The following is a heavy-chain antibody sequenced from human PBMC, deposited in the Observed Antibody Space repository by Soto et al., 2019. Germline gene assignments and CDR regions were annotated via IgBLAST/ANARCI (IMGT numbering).Heavy chain of an antibody. CDR2: IWYDGSNK. CDR3: ARVRGRFYGSGSYDGVDV. Sequence: QVQLVESGGGVVQPGRSLSLSCGASGFTFSSYGMHWVRQAPGKGLEWVAVIWYDGSNKYYADSVKGRFTISRDNSKNTLYLQMNSLRAEDTAVYFCARVRGRFYGSGSYDGVDVWGQGTTVTVSS. CDR1: GFTFSSYG. D-gene: IGHD3-10*01. V-gene: IGHV3-33*01. J-gene: IGHJ6*02.